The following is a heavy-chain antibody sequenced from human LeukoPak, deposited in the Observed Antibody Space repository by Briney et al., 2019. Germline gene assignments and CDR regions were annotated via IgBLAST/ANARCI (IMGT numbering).Heavy chain of an antibody. CDR3: AAEPAAAGSFDY. V-gene: IGHV4-59*01. Sequence: SETLSLTCTVSGGSISSYYWSWIRQPPGKGLEWIGYIYYSGSTNYNPSLKSRVAISVDTSKNQFSLKLSSVTAADTAVYYCAAEPAAAGSFDYWGQGTLVTVSS. CDR2: IYYSGST. D-gene: IGHD6-13*01. J-gene: IGHJ4*02. CDR1: GGSISSYY.